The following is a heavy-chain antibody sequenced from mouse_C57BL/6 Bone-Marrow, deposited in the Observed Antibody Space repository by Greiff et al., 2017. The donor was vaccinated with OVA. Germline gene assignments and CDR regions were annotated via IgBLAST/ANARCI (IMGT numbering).Heavy chain of an antibody. CDR3: ARGKPDYYGSSYVPLAY. CDR2: IYIGNGYT. V-gene: IGHV1-58*01. CDR1: GYTFTSYG. D-gene: IGHD1-1*01. J-gene: IGHJ3*01. Sequence: EVQLQQSGAELVRPGSSVKMSCKTSGYTFTSYGINWVKQRPGQGLEWIGYIYIGNGYTEYNEKFKGKATLTSDTSSSTAYMQLSSLTSEDSAIYFCARGKPDYYGSSYVPLAYWGQGTLVTVSA.